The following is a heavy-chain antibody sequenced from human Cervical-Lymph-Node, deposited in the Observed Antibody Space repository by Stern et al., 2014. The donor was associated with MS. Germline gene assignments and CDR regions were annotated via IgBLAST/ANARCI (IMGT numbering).Heavy chain of an antibody. CDR1: GFTGSRDY. D-gene: IGHD1-1*01. V-gene: IGHV3-53*01. Sequence: EGQLGESGGGVIQPGGSLRLSCKASGFTGSRDYRTWVRQAPGKGLAGVSLITNVGITFYTDSVKGRFTISRDDSKNTVYLHMTSLRAEDTAMYYCARDTSSPERSDWWGQGTLVTVSS. CDR2: ITNVGIT. CDR3: ARDTSSPERSDW. J-gene: IGHJ4*02.